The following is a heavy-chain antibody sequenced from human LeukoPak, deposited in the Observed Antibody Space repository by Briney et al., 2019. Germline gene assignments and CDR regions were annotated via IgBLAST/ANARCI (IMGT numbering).Heavy chain of an antibody. CDR2: ISGSGGST. D-gene: IGHD6-13*01. CDR1: GFTFSSYA. J-gene: IGHJ4*02. Sequence: GGSLRLSCAASGFTFSSYAMSWVRQAPGKGLEWVSAISGSGGSTYYTDSVKGRFTISRDNSKNTLYLQMNSLRAEDTAVYYCAKTRPLDSSSWSHGDYWGQGTLVTVSS. V-gene: IGHV3-23*01. CDR3: AKTRPLDSSSWSHGDY.